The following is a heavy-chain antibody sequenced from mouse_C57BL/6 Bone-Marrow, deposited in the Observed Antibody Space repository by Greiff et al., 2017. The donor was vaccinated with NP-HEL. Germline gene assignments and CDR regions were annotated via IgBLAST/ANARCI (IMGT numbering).Heavy chain of an antibody. CDR3: ARYYYGSRGWYFDV. V-gene: IGHV1-72*01. CDR1: GYTFTSYW. J-gene: IGHJ1*03. D-gene: IGHD1-1*01. Sequence: VKQSCKASGYTFTSYWMHWVKQRPGRGLEWIGRIDPNSGGTKFNEKFKTKATLTVDKPSSTAYMQLSSLTSDDSAVYYCARYYYGSRGWYFDVWGTGTTVTVSS. CDR2: IDPNSGGT.